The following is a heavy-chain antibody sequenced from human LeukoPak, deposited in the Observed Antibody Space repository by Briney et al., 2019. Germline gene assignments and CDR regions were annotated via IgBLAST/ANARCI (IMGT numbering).Heavy chain of an antibody. J-gene: IGHJ6*03. CDR3: AKDPYSGYDSHYYYMDV. V-gene: IGHV3-23*01. Sequence: GGSLRLSCAASGFTFSCYAMSWVRQAPGKGLEWVSAISGSGGSTYYADSVKGRFTISRDNSKNTLYLQMNSLRAEDTAVYYCAKDPYSGYDSHYYYMDVWGKGTTVTVSS. CDR2: ISGSGGST. CDR1: GFTFSCYA. D-gene: IGHD5-12*01.